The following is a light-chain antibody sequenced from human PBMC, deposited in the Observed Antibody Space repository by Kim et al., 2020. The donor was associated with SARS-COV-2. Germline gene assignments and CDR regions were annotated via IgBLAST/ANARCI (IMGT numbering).Light chain of an antibody. Sequence: VSVSPGQTAILTCPGDKVGDNYACWYQQKPGQSPVLVIYQDSKRPPGIPVRFSGSNSGNTATRTISGTQAMDAADYYCQALDSSVVFGGVTQLTVL. CDR1: KVGDNY. V-gene: IGLV3-1*01. CDR3: QALDSSVV. CDR2: QDS. J-gene: IGLJ2*01.